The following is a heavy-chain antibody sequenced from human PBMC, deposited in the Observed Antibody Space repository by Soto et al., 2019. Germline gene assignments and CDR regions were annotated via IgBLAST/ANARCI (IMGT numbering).Heavy chain of an antibody. CDR1: GGSISSSNW. J-gene: IGHJ4*02. V-gene: IGHV4-4*02. Sequence: SETLSLTCAVSGGSISSSNWWSWVRQPPGKGLEWIGEIYHSWSTNYNPSLKSRVTISVDKSKNQFSLKLSSVTAADTAVYYCARLNYDSSGYYGPLDYWGQGTLVSVSS. CDR2: IYHSWST. CDR3: ARLNYDSSGYYGPLDY. D-gene: IGHD3-22*01.